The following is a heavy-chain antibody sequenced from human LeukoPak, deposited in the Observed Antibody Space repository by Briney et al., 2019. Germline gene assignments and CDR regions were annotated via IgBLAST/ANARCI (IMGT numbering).Heavy chain of an antibody. CDR2: IIPILNIP. CDR1: GGTFSSDA. Sequence: SVKISCKASGGTFSSDAFSWVRQAPGQGLEWMGRIIPILNIPNFAQKFEGRVTITADKSTTTVNMELRSLRSEDTAVYFCARDQPRAKFLDYWGQGTLVTVSS. J-gene: IGHJ4*02. CDR3: ARDQPRAKFLDY. V-gene: IGHV1-69*04.